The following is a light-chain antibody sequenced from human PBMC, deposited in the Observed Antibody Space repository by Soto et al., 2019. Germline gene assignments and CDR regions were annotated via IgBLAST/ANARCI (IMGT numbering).Light chain of an antibody. CDR2: EVS. V-gene: IGLV2-14*01. CDR3: TSYTSSSTYV. CDR1: SSDVGGYNY. Sequence: QSVLTQPASVSGYPGQSINISCTGTSSDVGGYNYVSWYQQHPGKAPKLMIYEVSNRPSGVSKRFSGSKSGNTASLTSSGLQAEDVADYYCTSYTSSSTYVFGTGTKVTVL. J-gene: IGLJ1*01.